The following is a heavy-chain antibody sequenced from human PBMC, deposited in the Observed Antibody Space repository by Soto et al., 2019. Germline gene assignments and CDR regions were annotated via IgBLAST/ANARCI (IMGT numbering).Heavy chain of an antibody. CDR2: ISSSSSYI. Sequence: PGGSLRLSCAASGFTFSSYSMNWVRQAPGKGLEWVSSISSSSSYIYYADSAKGRFTISRDNAKNSLYLQMNSLRAEDTAVYYCARDPYSSSSHFDYWGQGTLVTVSS. CDR3: ARDPYSSSSHFDY. CDR1: GFTFSSYS. J-gene: IGHJ4*02. V-gene: IGHV3-21*01. D-gene: IGHD6-6*01.